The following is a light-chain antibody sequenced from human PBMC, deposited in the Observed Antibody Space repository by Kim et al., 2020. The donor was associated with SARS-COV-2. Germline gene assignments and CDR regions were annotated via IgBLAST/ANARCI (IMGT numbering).Light chain of an antibody. Sequence: QSALTQPPSVSGSPGQSVTISCTGTSSDIGSHDRVSWCLQTPGTAPKLIIYEVTKRPSGVPVRFSGSRSGNTASLTISGLQAEDEGDYFCTSFTSSDAWEFGGGTRLTVL. V-gene: IGLV2-18*02. CDR3: TSFTSSDAWE. CDR2: EVT. CDR1: SSDIGSHDR. J-gene: IGLJ3*02.